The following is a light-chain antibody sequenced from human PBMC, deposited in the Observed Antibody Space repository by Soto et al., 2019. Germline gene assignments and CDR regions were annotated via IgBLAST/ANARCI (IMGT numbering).Light chain of an antibody. CDR3: SSYTSSSSYV. CDR2: DVS. V-gene: IGLV2-14*01. Sequence: QSALTQPASVSGCPGQSIAISCTGTSSDVGAYNSVSWYQQYPGKAPKLMIHDVSNRPSGVSNRFSGSKSGNTASLTISGLQAEDEADYYCSSYTSSSSYVFGSGTKLTVL. CDR1: SSDVGAYNS. J-gene: IGLJ1*01.